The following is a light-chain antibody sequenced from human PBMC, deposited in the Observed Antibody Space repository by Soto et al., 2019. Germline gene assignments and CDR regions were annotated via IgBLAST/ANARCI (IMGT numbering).Light chain of an antibody. CDR1: ETVSRY. Sequence: IVLTQSPATLSLSAGERATVSCRASETVSRYLAWYQHKPGQAPRLLIYDTSTRASGIPARFTGSGSETDFTLTISSLEPEDSAVYFCQQRNDWPVTFGPGTKVEIK. J-gene: IGKJ3*01. CDR2: DTS. CDR3: QQRNDWPVT. V-gene: IGKV3-11*01.